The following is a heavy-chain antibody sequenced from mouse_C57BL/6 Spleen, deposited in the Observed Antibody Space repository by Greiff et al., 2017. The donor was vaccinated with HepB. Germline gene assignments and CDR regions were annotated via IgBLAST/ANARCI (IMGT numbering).Heavy chain of an antibody. CDR3: ARDYDGAMDY. D-gene: IGHD2-4*01. Sequence: VKLVESGPGLVAPSQSLSITCTVSGFSLTSYAISWVRQPPGKGLEWLGVIWNGGGTNYNSALKSRLSISKDNSKSQVFLKMNSLQTDDTARYYCARDYDGAMDYWGQGTSVTVSS. V-gene: IGHV2-9-1*01. CDR1: GFSLTSYA. CDR2: IWNGGGT. J-gene: IGHJ4*01.